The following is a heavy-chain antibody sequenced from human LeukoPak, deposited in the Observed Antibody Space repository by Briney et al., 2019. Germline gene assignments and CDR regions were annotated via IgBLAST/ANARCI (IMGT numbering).Heavy chain of an antibody. J-gene: IGHJ4*02. Sequence: ASVKVSCKASGYTFTSYYIHWVRQAPGPGLEWMGVINPSGGSATYAHKFQGRVTMTRDTSTSTVYMELSSLRSEDTAVYYCARLELERRQYYFDFWGQGTLVTVSS. CDR1: GYTFTSYY. CDR2: INPSGGSA. D-gene: IGHD1-1*01. CDR3: ARLELERRQYYFDF. V-gene: IGHV1-46*01.